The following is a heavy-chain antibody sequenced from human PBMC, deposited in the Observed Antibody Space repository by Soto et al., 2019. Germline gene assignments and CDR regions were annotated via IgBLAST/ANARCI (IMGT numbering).Heavy chain of an antibody. D-gene: IGHD6-13*01. Sequence: LRLSCVASGFTFSRHGLIWVRHAPGKGLEWVSTINPSGDSTFYADSVKGRFTISRDNSKNTVYLQMNSLSVGDTAVYLCAKVDVSTAGSFDYWGQGALVTVSS. CDR3: AKVDVSTAGSFDY. CDR1: GFTFSRHG. CDR2: INPSGDST. V-gene: IGHV3-23*01. J-gene: IGHJ4*02.